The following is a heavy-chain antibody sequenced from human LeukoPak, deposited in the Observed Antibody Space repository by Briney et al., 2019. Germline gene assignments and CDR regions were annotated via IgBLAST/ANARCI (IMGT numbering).Heavy chain of an antibody. Sequence: GGSLRLSCAASGFTFSSYSMNWVRQAPGKGLEWVSYISSSNSTIYYADSVKGRFTIFRDNAKNSLYLQMNSLRAEDTAVYYCAIGAARGRDAFDIWGQGTMVTVSS. CDR2: ISSSNSTI. V-gene: IGHV3-48*01. J-gene: IGHJ3*02. CDR3: AIGAARGRDAFDI. CDR1: GFTFSSYS.